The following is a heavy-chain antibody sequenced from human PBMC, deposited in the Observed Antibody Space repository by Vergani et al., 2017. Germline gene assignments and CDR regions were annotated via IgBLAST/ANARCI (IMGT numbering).Heavy chain of an antibody. CDR2: IWYDGSNK. J-gene: IGHJ4*02. Sequence: QVQLVESGGGVVQPGRSLRLSCAASGFTFSSYGMHWVRQAPGKGLEGVAVIWYDGSNKYYADSVKGRITIARDNSKNTLYLQMNSLRAEDTAVYYCARDTASWLYFDYWGQGTLVTVSS. CDR3: ARDTASWLYFDY. V-gene: IGHV3-33*01. CDR1: GFTFSSYG. D-gene: IGHD3-22*01.